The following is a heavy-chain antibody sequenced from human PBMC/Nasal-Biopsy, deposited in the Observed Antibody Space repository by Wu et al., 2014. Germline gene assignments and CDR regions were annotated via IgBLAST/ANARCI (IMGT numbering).Heavy chain of an antibody. V-gene: IGHV3-48*03. CDR3: ARDLQWYYMDV. D-gene: IGHD6-19*01. J-gene: IGHJ6*03. Sequence: STIYYADSVKGRFTISRDNAKNSLYLQMNSLRAEDTAVYYCARDLQWYYMDVWGKGTTVTVSS. CDR2: STI.